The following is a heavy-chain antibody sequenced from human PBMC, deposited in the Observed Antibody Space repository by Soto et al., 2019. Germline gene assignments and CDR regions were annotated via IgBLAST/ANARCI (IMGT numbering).Heavy chain of an antibody. CDR3: ARWRAAAGTGELFDR. J-gene: IGHJ5*02. V-gene: IGHV1-69*01. CDR2: IIPIFGTA. Sequence: QVQLVQSGAEVKKPGSSVKVSCKASGGTFSSDAISWVRQAPGQGLEWMGGIIPIFGTANYAQKFQGRVTITADESTSTAYMEQSSLRSDDTAVYYCARWRAAAGTGELFDRWGQGTLVTVSS. D-gene: IGHD6-13*01. CDR1: GGTFSSDA.